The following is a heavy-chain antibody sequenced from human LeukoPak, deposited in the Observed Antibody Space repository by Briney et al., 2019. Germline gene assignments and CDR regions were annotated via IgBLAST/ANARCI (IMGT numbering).Heavy chain of an antibody. J-gene: IGHJ1*01. CDR1: GFTFSSYG. V-gene: IGHV3-30*03. Sequence: GGSLRLSCAASGFTFSSYGMHWVRQAPGKGLEWVAVISYDGSNKYYADSVKGRFTISRDNSKNTLYLQMNSLRAEDTAVYYCARFETVAAKPIEHWGPGTLVTVSS. D-gene: IGHD6-19*01. CDR2: ISYDGSNK. CDR3: ARFETVAAKPIEH.